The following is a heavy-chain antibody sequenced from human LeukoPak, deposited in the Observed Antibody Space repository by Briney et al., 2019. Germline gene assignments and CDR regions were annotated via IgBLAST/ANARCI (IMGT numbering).Heavy chain of an antibody. Sequence: GGSLRLSCAASGFSFSSYGMHWVRQAPDKGLDWVAVIWNDGSRQEYADSVKGRFTISRDDSKNTLYLQMNSLRVEDTAVYYCAREASGYYRDFWGQGTLVTVSS. V-gene: IGHV3-33*01. CDR2: IWNDGSRQ. CDR3: AREASGYYRDF. D-gene: IGHD3-3*01. J-gene: IGHJ4*02. CDR1: GFSFSSYG.